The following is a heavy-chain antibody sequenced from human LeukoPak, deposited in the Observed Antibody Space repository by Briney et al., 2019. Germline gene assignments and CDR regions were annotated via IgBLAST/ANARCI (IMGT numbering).Heavy chain of an antibody. J-gene: IGHJ4*02. D-gene: IGHD5-12*01. CDR3: ARGETSGYSGSPIDY. CDR1: GGTFSSYA. CDR2: IIPILGIA. V-gene: IGHV1-69*04. Sequence: SVKVSRKASGGTFSSYAISWVRQAPGQGLEWMGRIIPILGIANYAQKFQGRVTITADKSTSTAYMELSSLRSEDTAVYYCARGETSGYSGSPIDYWGQGTLVTVSS.